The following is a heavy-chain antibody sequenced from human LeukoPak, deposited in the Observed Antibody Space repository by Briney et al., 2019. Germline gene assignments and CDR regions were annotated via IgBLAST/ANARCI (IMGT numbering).Heavy chain of an antibody. CDR1: GFTVSSNY. CDR2: IFTDGNT. D-gene: IGHD1-26*01. V-gene: IGHV3-66*01. CDR3: AREGAGPLDY. Sequence: PGGSLRLSCAASGFTVSSNYMSWVRQAPGRGLEWVSVIFTDGNTYYADSVKGRFTISRDNAKNSLYLQMNSLRAEDTAVYYCAREGAGPLDYWGQGTLVTVSS. J-gene: IGHJ4*02.